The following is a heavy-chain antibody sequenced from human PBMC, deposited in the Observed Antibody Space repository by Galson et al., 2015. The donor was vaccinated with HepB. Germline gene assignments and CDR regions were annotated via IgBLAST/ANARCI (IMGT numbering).Heavy chain of an antibody. D-gene: IGHD6-6*01. J-gene: IGHJ4*02. CDR2: INPNSGGT. Sequence: SVKVSCKASGYTFTGYYMHWVRQAPGQGLEWMGWINPNSGGTNYAQKFQGRVTMTRDTSISTAYMELSRLRSDDTAVYYCARVLSSSSGLLYFDYWGQGTLVTVSS. CDR3: ARVLSSSSGLLYFDY. CDR1: GYTFTGYY. V-gene: IGHV1-2*02.